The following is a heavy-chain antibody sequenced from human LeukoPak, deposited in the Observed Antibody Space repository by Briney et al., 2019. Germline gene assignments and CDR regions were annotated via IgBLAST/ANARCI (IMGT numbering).Heavy chain of an antibody. Sequence: PGGSLRLSCAASGFTFSSYAMYWVRQAPGKGLEWVAVISYDGNNKYYADSVKGRFTISRDNSKNTLYLQMNSLRAGDTAVYYCARGRIAVAGHEDYFDYWGQGTLVTVSS. CDR3: ARGRIAVAGHEDYFDY. V-gene: IGHV3-30-3*01. CDR1: GFTFSSYA. D-gene: IGHD6-19*01. CDR2: ISYDGNNK. J-gene: IGHJ4*02.